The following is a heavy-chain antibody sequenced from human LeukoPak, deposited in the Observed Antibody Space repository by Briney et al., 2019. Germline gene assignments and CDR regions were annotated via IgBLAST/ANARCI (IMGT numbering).Heavy chain of an antibody. V-gene: IGHV3-23*01. J-gene: IGHJ4*02. CDR3: AKSSVASTYYFDY. D-gene: IGHD3-22*01. Sequence: PGGSLRLSCAASGFIFSSYAMSWVLQAPGKGLEWVSAMSADGGGTYIADSLKGRCTISRDNSKSTLSLQMNSLRDEDTAIYYCAKSSVASTYYFDYWGQGILVTVS. CDR2: MSADGGGT. CDR1: GFIFSSYA.